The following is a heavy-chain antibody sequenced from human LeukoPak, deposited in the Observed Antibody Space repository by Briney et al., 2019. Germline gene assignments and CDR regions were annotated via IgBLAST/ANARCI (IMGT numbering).Heavy chain of an antibody. Sequence: ASVKVSCKASGYTFTSYDINWVRQATGQGLEWMGWMNPNSGGTNYAQKFQGRVTMTRDTSISTAYMELSRLRSDDTAVYYCARAGLLWFGEHSFDYWGQGTLVTVSS. D-gene: IGHD3-10*01. V-gene: IGHV1-2*02. CDR3: ARAGLLWFGEHSFDY. J-gene: IGHJ4*02. CDR2: MNPNSGGT. CDR1: GYTFTSYD.